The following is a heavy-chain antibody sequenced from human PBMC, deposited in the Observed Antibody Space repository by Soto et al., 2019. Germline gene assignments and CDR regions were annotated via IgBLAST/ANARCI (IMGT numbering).Heavy chain of an antibody. CDR1: GFTFSSYS. D-gene: IGHD7-27*01. CDR3: AVRTGDPGSTDY. CDR2: ISSSSSYI. V-gene: IGHV3-21*01. J-gene: IGHJ4*02. Sequence: PGGSLRLSCAASGFTFSSYSMNWVRQAPGKGLEWVSSISSSSSYIYYADSVKGRFTISRDNAKNSLYLQMNSLRAEDTAVYYCAVRTGDPGSTDYWGQGTLVTVSS.